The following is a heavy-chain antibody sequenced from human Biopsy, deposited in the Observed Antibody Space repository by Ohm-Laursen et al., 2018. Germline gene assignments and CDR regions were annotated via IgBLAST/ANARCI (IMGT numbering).Heavy chain of an antibody. D-gene: IGHD1-1*01. J-gene: IGHJ4*02. CDR1: GYTLTALS. CDR3: AADINVWNVNY. CDR2: FAPENGKT. V-gene: IGHV1-24*01. Sequence: SVKVSCKVSGYTLTALSMHWVRQAPGGGLEWMGGFAPENGKTIYAQKFQGRITMTEDTSTDTAYMELSSLRSEDTAVYYCAADINVWNVNYWGQGTQVTVSS.